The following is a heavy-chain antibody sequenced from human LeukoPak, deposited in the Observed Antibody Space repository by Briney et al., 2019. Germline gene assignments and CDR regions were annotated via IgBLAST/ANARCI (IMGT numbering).Heavy chain of an antibody. J-gene: IGHJ4*02. CDR2: IYTSGST. D-gene: IGHD4-17*01. CDR3: ARDTSYGDYFDY. Sequence: SETLSLTCTVSGGSISSYYWSWIRQPAGKGLEWIGRIYTSGSTNYNPSLKSRVTMSVDTSKTQFSLKLSSVTAADTAVYYCARDTSYGDYFDYWGQGTLVTVSS. CDR1: GGSISSYY. V-gene: IGHV4-4*07.